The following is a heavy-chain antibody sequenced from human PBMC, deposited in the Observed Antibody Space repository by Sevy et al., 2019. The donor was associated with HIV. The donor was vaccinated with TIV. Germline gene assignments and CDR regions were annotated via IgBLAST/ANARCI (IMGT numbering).Heavy chain of an antibody. Sequence: ASVKVSCKVSGYTLTELSMHWVRQAPGKGLEWMGGFDPEDGETIYAQKFQGRVTMTEDTSTDTAYMELSSLRSEDTALYYCATESGSGSYYNVFDYWGQGTLVTVSS. CDR1: GYTLTELS. J-gene: IGHJ4*02. CDR3: ATESGSGSYYNVFDY. V-gene: IGHV1-24*01. D-gene: IGHD3-10*01. CDR2: FDPEDGET.